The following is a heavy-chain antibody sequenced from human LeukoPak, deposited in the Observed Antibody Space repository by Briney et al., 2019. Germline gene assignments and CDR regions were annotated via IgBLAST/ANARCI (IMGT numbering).Heavy chain of an antibody. V-gene: IGHV1-69*08. CDR2: TSPSIGST. Sequence: PVKVSCKASGGTFSTDSFIWIRQAPGQGLEWMGRTSPSIGSTSYSRKFQGRLTLTTDKSSGTAYMKLSSLTSDDTAVYYCARAPTIFGAGGDYWGQGTLVTVSS. D-gene: IGHD3-3*01. J-gene: IGHJ4*02. CDR1: GGTFSTDS. CDR3: ARAPTIFGAGGDY.